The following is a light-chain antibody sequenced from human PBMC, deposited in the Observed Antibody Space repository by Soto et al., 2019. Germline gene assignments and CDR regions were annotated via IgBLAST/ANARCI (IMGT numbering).Light chain of an antibody. V-gene: IGLV1-40*01. CDR2: GNS. CDR3: QSYDSSLSGSV. CDR1: SSNIGAGYD. J-gene: IGLJ1*01. Sequence: QSVLTQAPSVSGAPGQRVTISCTGSSSNIGAGYDVHWYQQLPGTAPKLLIYGNSNRPSGVPDRFSGSKSGNSASLAITGLQAEDEADYYCQSYDSSLSGSVFGTGTKVTVL.